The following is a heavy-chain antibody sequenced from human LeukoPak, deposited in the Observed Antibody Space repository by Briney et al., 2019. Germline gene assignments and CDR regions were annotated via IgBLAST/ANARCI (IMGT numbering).Heavy chain of an antibody. V-gene: IGHV4-30-2*01. CDR2: IYHTGNT. D-gene: IGHD6-13*01. J-gene: IGHJ4*02. Sequence: SQTLSLTCAVSGGSVSSGGYSWSWIRQPPGKGLEWIGYIYHTGNTYYNPSLKTRVTISVDRSKNQFSLKLSSVTAADTAVYYCARGAPAAGTWRAIDYWGQGTLVTVSS. CDR3: ARGAPAAGTWRAIDY. CDR1: GGSVSSGGYS.